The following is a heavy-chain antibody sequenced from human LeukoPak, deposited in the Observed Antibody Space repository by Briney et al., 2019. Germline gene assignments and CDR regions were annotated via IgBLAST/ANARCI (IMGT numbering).Heavy chain of an antibody. V-gene: IGHV1-2*02. CDR2: INPNSGGT. CDR3: AMMTPAPDASFDY. J-gene: IGHJ4*02. CDR1: GYTFTGYY. Sequence: ASVKVSCKASGYTFTGYYMHWVRQAPGQGLEWMGWINPNSGGTNYAQKFQGRATMTRDTSISTAYMELSRLRSDDTAVYYCAMMTPAPDASFDYWGQGTLVTVSS.